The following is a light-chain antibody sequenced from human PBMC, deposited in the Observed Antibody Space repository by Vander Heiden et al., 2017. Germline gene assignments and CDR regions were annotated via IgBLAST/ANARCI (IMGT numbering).Light chain of an antibody. V-gene: IGKV4-1*01. CDR2: WAS. Sequence: DIVMTQSPASLAVSLGERATINCKSSQSVLSSSDNENYLAWFQQKPGQPPKMLIYWASTRESGVPDRFTGSGSGTDFTLTIRSLQAEDVAVYYCQQYYKSPITFGQGTRLEIK. CDR3: QQYYKSPIT. CDR1: QSVLSSSDNENY. J-gene: IGKJ5*01.